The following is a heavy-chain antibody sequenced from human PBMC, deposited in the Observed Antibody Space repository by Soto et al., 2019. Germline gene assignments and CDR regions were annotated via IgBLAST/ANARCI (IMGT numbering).Heavy chain of an antibody. J-gene: IGHJ3*02. CDR3: ARAYSGSWYKPDAFDI. CDR2: IWYDGSNK. Sequence: QVQLVESGGGVVQPGRSLRLSCAASGFTFSSYGMHWVRQAPGKGLEWVAVIWYDGSNKYYADSVKGRFTISRDNSKNKLYLQMNSLRAEDTAVYYCARAYSGSWYKPDAFDIWGQGTMVTVSS. CDR1: GFTFSSYG. D-gene: IGHD6-13*01. V-gene: IGHV3-33*01.